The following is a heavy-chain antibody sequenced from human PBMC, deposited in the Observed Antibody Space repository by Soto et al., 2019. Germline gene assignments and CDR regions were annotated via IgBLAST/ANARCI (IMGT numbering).Heavy chain of an antibody. D-gene: IGHD3-22*01. CDR2: TFPIFDRG. CDR3: ARRNTSGYLRYFDS. J-gene: IGHJ4*02. CDR1: GGTFSSYP. V-gene: IGHV1-69*05. Sequence: SVKVSCKASGGTFSSYPITWVRQAPGQGLEWMGGTFPIFDRGNYAQKFQGRLTITTDKSTNTAYMELSSLRSEDTAVYYCARRNTSGYLRYFDSFGQGTLVTVSS.